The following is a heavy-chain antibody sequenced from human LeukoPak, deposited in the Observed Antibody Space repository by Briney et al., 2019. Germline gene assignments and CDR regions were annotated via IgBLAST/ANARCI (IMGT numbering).Heavy chain of an antibody. D-gene: IGHD1-26*01. Sequence: SETLSLTCTVSGGSISSSSYYWGWIRQPPGKGLEWIGSIYYSGSTYYNPSLKSRVTISVDTSKNQFSLKLSSVTAADTAVYYCARDRSGSYPGVVGYWGQGTLVTVSS. J-gene: IGHJ4*02. CDR1: GGSISSSSYY. CDR2: IYYSGST. CDR3: ARDRSGSYPGVVGY. V-gene: IGHV4-39*07.